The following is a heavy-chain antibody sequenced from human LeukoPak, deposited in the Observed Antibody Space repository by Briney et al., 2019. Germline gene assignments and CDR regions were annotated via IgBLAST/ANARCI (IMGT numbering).Heavy chain of an antibody. CDR2: MSNGSGYI. Sequence: GGSLRLSCAASGFTFSDFSMNWVRQAPGKGLEWVSSMSNGSGYIFYADSVEGRFTISRDNAKNSLYLQMSSLRAEDTAVYYCARPWLTCSGGSCYSYYFDYWGQGTLVTVST. D-gene: IGHD2-15*01. CDR3: ARPWLTCSGGSCYSYYFDY. J-gene: IGHJ4*02. V-gene: IGHV3-21*01. CDR1: GFTFSDFS.